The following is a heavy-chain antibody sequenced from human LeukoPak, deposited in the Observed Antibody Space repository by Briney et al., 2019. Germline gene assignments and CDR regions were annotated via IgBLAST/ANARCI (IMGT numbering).Heavy chain of an antibody. CDR1: GFTFRDYY. J-gene: IGHJ6*03. CDR3: GGSAAHYYYMDV. D-gene: IGHD2-2*01. V-gene: IGHV3-11*01. CDR2: ISNDDETI. Sequence: GGSLRLSCAASGFTFRDYYMTWIRQAPGRGLEWVAYISNDDETIFYADSVKGRFTVSRDNVKDSLYLQMNSLRAEDTAVYYCGGSAAHYYYMDVWGKGTTVTVSS.